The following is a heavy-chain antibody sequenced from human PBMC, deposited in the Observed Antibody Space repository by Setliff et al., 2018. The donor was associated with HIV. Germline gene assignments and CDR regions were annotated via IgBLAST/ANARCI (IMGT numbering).Heavy chain of an antibody. D-gene: IGHD3-22*01. Sequence: GGSLRLSCAASGFTFSTYAMSWFRQAPGKGLEWVSSISVSGGRTNHADSVQGRFTISRDNSKNTLYVQMSSLRAEDTALYYCAKLDYYDYSGSWARKVAIDFWGRGTMVTVS. CDR3: AKLDYYDYSGSWARKVAIDF. J-gene: IGHJ3*01. CDR1: GFTFSTYA. CDR2: ISVSGGRT. V-gene: IGHV3-23*01.